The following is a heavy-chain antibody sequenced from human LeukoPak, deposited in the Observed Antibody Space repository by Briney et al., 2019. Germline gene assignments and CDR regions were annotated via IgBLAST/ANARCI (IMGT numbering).Heavy chain of an antibody. D-gene: IGHD2-2*01. J-gene: IGHJ4*02. CDR3: ARDWWGLGDCNSASRYRLT. V-gene: IGHV3-7*01. Sequence: PGGSLRLSCAASGFTFSNSWLTWVRQAPGKGLEWVANIKEDGSETYYVDSVKGRFTISRDNAKNSLYLQMNSLRAEDTAVYYCARDWWGLGDCNSASRYRLTWGQGILVTVSS. CDR1: GFTFSNSW. CDR2: IKEDGSET.